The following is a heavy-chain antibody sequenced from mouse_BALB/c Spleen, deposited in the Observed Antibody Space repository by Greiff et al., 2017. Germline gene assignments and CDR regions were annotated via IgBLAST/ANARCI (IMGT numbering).Heavy chain of an antibody. J-gene: IGHJ4*01. CDR2: INSNGGST. D-gene: IGHD3-1*01. V-gene: IGHV5-6-3*01. Sequence: EVMLVESGGGLVQPGGSLKLSCAASGFTFSSYGMSWVRQTPDKRLELVATINSNGGSTYYPDSVKGRFTISRDNAKNTLYLQMSSLKSEDTAMYYCTRGGQLGLREAMDYWGQGTSVTVSS. CDR3: TRGGQLGLREAMDY. CDR1: GFTFSSYG.